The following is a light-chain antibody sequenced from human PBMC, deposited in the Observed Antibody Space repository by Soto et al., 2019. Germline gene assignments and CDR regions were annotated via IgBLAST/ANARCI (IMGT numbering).Light chain of an antibody. Sequence: EIVLTQSPATLSLSPGERATLSCRASQSVSSYLAWYQQKPGQAPRLLIYDASNRATGIPARFSGSGSGTDLTLTISSREPEDFAVYYCQQRSNCPLTFGGGTKVEIK. CDR3: QQRSNCPLT. J-gene: IGKJ4*01. V-gene: IGKV3-11*01. CDR2: DAS. CDR1: QSVSSY.